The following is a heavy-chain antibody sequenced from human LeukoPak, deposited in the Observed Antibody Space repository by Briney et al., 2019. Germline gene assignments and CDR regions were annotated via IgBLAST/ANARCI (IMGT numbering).Heavy chain of an antibody. D-gene: IGHD1-26*01. V-gene: IGHV4-39*07. CDR1: GASISGSGYY. Sequence: SETLSLTCTVSGASISGSGYYWGWIRQPPGKGLEWIGSIYHSGSTYYNPSLKSRVTISVDTSKNQFSLKLSSVTAADTAVYYCARGRGTRRSYWGRERSSDLDYWGQGTLVTVSS. J-gene: IGHJ4*02. CDR3: ARGRGTRRSYWGRERSSDLDY. CDR2: IYHSGST.